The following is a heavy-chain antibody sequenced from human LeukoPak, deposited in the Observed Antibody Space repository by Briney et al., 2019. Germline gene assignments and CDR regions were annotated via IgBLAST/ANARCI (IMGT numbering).Heavy chain of an antibody. D-gene: IGHD4-17*01. Sequence: SETLSLTCTVSGGSISSYYWSWIRQPPGKGLEWIGYIYYSGSTYYNPSLKSRVTISLDTSKNQFSLKLSSVTAADTAVYYCARHDYGDYGAFDIWGQGTMVTVSS. V-gene: IGHV4-59*08. CDR2: IYYSGST. J-gene: IGHJ3*02. CDR3: ARHDYGDYGAFDI. CDR1: GGSISSYY.